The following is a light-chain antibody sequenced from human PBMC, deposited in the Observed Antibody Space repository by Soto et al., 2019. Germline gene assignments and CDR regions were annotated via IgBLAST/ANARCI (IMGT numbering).Light chain of an antibody. CDR3: QSYDNSLSGSWV. Sequence: QSALTQPPSASGSLGQSVTIPCTGTSSDVGDYNYVSWYQQHPGKVPKLMIYEVSKRPSGVPDRFSGSKSGNTASLTVSGLQAEDEADYYCQSYDNSLSGSWVFGGGTKLTVL. CDR1: SSDVGDYNY. CDR2: EVS. J-gene: IGLJ3*02. V-gene: IGLV2-8*01.